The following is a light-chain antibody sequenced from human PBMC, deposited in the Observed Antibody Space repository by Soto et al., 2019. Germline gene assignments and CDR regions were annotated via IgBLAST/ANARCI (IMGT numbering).Light chain of an antibody. J-gene: IGKJ1*01. V-gene: IGKV1-5*03. CDR2: KAS. Sequence: DIQITQSPSSVSASVGDRVTITCRASQSINSWLAWYQQKPGKAPNLLIYKASTLKSGVPSRFSGSGSGTEFTLTISSLQPDDFATYYCQHYNSYSEAFGQGTKVDIK. CDR3: QHYNSYSEA. CDR1: QSINSW.